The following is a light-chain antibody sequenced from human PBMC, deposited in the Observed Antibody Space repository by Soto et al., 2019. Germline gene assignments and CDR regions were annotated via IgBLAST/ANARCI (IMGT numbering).Light chain of an antibody. CDR1: QSVISDF. CDR3: QQTFHSPRT. V-gene: IGKV3-20*01. CDR2: DAS. J-gene: IGKJ2*01. Sequence: VLTQSPGTLSLSPGETASLSCLASQSVISDFLDGYQQKSVQPPRLLIYDASRSATGIPARFSGGGSGTAFTLTISRVEPEDSAVYFCQQTFHSPRTFGQGTRLELK.